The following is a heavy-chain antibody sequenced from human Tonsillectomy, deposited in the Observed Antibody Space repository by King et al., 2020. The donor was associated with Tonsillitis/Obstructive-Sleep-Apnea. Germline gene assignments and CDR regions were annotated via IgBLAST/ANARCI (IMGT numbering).Heavy chain of an antibody. J-gene: IGHJ3*02. Sequence: VQLQESGPGLVKPSETLSLTCTVSGGSISSYYWSWIRQPPGKGLEGIGYIYYSGSTNYNPSLRSRLSISVDTSKNQFSLKLSSVTSADTAVYYCARVISSTSFAFDIWGQGTMVTVSS. CDR3: ARVISSTSFAFDI. V-gene: IGHV4-59*01. CDR1: GGSISSYY. D-gene: IGHD2-2*01. CDR2: IYYSGST.